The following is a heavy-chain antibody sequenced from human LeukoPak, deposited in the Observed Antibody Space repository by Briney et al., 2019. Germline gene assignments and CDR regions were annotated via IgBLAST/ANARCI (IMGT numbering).Heavy chain of an antibody. CDR3: ARGSGGDIVVVPGSDAFDI. CDR2: MNPNSGNT. CDR1: GYTFTSYD. D-gene: IGHD2-2*01. J-gene: IGHJ3*02. Sequence: GASVKVSCKASGYTFTSYDINWVRQATGQGLEWMGWMNPNSGNTGYAQKFQGRVTITRNTSISTAYMELSSLRSEDTAVYYCARGSGGDIVVVPGSDAFDIWGQGTMVTVSS. V-gene: IGHV1-8*03.